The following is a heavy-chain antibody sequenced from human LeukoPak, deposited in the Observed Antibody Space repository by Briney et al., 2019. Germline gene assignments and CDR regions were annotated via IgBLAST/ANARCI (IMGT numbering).Heavy chain of an antibody. Sequence: AAVKVSCKASGYTFISNGISWVRQAPGQGLEWMGWISAYNGNTNYAQKLQGRVTMTTDTSTTTAYMELRSLRSDDTAVYYCARGALSHAFDIWGQGTMVTVSS. J-gene: IGHJ3*02. CDR3: ARGALSHAFDI. V-gene: IGHV1-18*01. CDR1: GYTFISNG. CDR2: ISAYNGNT.